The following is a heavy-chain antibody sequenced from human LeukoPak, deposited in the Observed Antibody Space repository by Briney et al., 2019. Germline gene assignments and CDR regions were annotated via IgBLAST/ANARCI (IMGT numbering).Heavy chain of an antibody. Sequence: ASVKVSCKASGYTFTSYDINWVRQATGQGLGWMGWMNPNSGNTGYAQKFQGRVTITRNTSISTAYMELSSLRSEDTAVYYCARSGDGYNYFHYYYYMDVWGKGTTVTVSS. CDR2: MNPNSGNT. D-gene: IGHD5-24*01. CDR3: ARSGDGYNYFHYYYYMDV. V-gene: IGHV1-8*03. J-gene: IGHJ6*03. CDR1: GYTFTSYD.